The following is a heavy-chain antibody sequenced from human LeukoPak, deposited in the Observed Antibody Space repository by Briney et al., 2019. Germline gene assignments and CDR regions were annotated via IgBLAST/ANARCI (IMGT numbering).Heavy chain of an antibody. D-gene: IGHD6-19*01. CDR3: TRVIVAVPGYFDYFDF. V-gene: IGHV3-7*01. CDR1: GYSLSNHY. J-gene: IGHJ4*02. CDR2: INQDRSTK. Sequence: PGGSLTLSCSASGYSLSNHYMRWIRRAPGKGLEGLTNINQDRSTKWHWRSVKGRFTVSGDNARNSLYLQMNSLRVEDTAVYYWTRVIVAVPGYFDYFDFWGQGVLVTVSS.